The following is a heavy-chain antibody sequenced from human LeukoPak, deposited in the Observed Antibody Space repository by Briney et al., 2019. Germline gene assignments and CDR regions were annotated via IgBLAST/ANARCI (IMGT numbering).Heavy chain of an antibody. V-gene: IGHV4-31*03. Sequence: SETLSLTCTVSGGSISSGGYYWSWIRQHPGKGLEWIGYIYYSGSTYYNPSLKSRVTISVDTSKNQFSLKLSSVTAADTAVYHCARGERRFLEWLPIDYWGQGTLVTVSS. D-gene: IGHD3-3*01. J-gene: IGHJ4*02. CDR1: GGSISSGGYY. CDR2: IYYSGST. CDR3: ARGERRFLEWLPIDY.